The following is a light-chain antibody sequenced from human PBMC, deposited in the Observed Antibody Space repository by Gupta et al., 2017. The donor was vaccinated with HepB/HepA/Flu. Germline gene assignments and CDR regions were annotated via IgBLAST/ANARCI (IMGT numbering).Light chain of an antibody. CDR1: SSNIGNNT. V-gene: IGLV1-44*01. CDR2: NNN. Sequence: QSVLTQPPSESGTPGQRVTISCSGSSSNIGNNTVTWYQQLPGTAPKLLIYNNNQRPSGVPDRFSGSKSGTSASLAISGLQSEDEADYYCAAWDDSLNGLFGGGTKLTVL. J-gene: IGLJ2*01. CDR3: AAWDDSLNGL.